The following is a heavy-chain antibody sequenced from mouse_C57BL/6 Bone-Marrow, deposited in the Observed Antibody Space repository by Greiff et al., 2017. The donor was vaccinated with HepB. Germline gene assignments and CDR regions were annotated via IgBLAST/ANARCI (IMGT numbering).Heavy chain of an antibody. CDR2: IHPNSGST. Sequence: VQLQQSGAELVKPGASVKLSCKASGYTFTSYWMHWVKQRPGQGLEWIGMIHPNSGSTNYNEKFKSKATLTVDKSSSTAYMQLSSLTSEDSAVYYCARLDYGSCFDYWGQGTTLTVSS. CDR1: GYTFTSYW. CDR3: ARLDYGSCFDY. J-gene: IGHJ2*01. D-gene: IGHD1-1*01. V-gene: IGHV1-64*01.